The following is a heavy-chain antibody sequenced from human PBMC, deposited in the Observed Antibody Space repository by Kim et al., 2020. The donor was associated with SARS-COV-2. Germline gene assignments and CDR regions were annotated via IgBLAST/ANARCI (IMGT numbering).Heavy chain of an antibody. Sequence: GGSLRLSCAASGFTFSDYYMSWIRQAPGKGLEWVSYISSSSSYTNYADSVKGRFTISRDNAKNSLYLQMNSLRAEDTAVYYCARGGVVDTLLRFDYWGQGTLVTVSS. CDR3: ARGGVVDTLLRFDY. CDR2: ISSSSSYT. D-gene: IGHD5-18*01. CDR1: GFTFSDYY. V-gene: IGHV3-11*06. J-gene: IGHJ4*02.